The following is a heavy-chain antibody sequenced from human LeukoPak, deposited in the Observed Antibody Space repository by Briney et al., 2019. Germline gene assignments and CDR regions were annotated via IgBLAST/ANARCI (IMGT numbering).Heavy chain of an antibody. V-gene: IGHV4-59*01. CDR3: AREHGDYLENWFDP. Sequence: PSETLSLTCTVSGGSISSYYWSWIRQPPGKGLEWIGYIYYSGSTNYNPSLKSRVTISVDTSKNQFSLKLSSVTAADTAVYYCAREHGDYLENWFDPWGQGTLVTVSS. CDR2: IYYSGST. J-gene: IGHJ5*02. CDR1: GGSISSYY. D-gene: IGHD4-17*01.